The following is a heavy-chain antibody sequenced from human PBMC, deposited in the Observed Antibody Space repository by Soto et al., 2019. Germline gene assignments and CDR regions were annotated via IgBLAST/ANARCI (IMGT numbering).Heavy chain of an antibody. CDR3: AKDLFSGRYYDSSGYYDAFDI. CDR1: GITFWIRA. J-gene: IGHJ3*02. Sequence: PGGSLKLSCVASGITFWIRAMILFRQAAGEGLEWVSTITDTGGDTKYADSVKGRFTISRDNSKNTLYLQMNSLRAEDTAVYYCAKDLFSGRYYDSSGYYDAFDIWGQGTMVTVS. V-gene: IGHV3-23*01. CDR2: ITDTGGDT. D-gene: IGHD3-22*01.